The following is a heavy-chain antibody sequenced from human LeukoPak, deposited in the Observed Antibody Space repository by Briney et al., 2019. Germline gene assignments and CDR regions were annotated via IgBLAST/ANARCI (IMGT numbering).Heavy chain of an antibody. CDR1: GFTFSSYA. CDR2: ISGSGGST. J-gene: IGHJ4*02. V-gene: IGHV3-23*01. D-gene: IGHD3-3*01. CDR3: AKLGASGGAGDTIFGVVSDY. Sequence: PGGSLRLSCAASGFTFSSYAMSWVRQAPGKGLEWVSAISGSGGSTYYADSVKGRFTISRDNSKNTLYLQMNSLRAEDTAVYYCAKLGASGGAGDTIFGVVSDYWGQGTLVTVSS.